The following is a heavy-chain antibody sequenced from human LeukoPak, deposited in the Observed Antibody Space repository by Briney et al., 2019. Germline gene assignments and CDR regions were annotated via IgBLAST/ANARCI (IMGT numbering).Heavy chain of an antibody. V-gene: IGHV3-48*04. CDR3: AKDGGGGYYDFWSGYLDY. Sequence: PGGSLRLSCAASGFTFSSYSMNWVRQAPGKGLEWVSYISSSSRTKYYADSVKGQFTISRDNAKNSLYLQMNSLRAEDTAVYYCAKDGGGGYYDFWSGYLDYWGQGTLVTVSS. D-gene: IGHD3-3*01. CDR1: GFTFSSYS. CDR2: ISSSSRTK. J-gene: IGHJ4*02.